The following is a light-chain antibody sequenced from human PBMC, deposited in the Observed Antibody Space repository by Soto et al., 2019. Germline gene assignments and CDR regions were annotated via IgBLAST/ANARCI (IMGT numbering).Light chain of an antibody. CDR1: QSVSSSY. J-gene: IGKJ4*01. CDR2: GAS. Sequence: EVVLTQSPGTLSLSPGERATLSCRASQSVSSSYLAWYQPKPGQAPRLLIQGASSRATGIPDRFSGIGSGTDFTLTISRLEPEDFAVYYCHQYDTSPLTFGGGTKGEI. CDR3: HQYDTSPLT. V-gene: IGKV3-20*01.